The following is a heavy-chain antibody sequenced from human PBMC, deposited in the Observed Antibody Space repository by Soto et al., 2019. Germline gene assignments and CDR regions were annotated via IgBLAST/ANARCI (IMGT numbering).Heavy chain of an antibody. V-gene: IGHV3-23*01. CDR1: GFTFSSYA. D-gene: IGHD1-26*01. CDR2: ISGSGCST. J-gene: IGHJ4*02. CDR3: AKERAGVVGATFDY. Sequence: GESLKISCAASGFTFSSYAMSWVRQAPGKGLEWVSAISGSGCSTYYADSVKGRFTISRDNSKNTLYLQMNSRRAEDTAVYDCAKERAGVVGATFDYWGQGTLVTVSS.